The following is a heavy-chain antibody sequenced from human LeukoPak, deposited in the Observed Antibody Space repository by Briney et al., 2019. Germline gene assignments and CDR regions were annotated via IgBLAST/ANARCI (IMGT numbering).Heavy chain of an antibody. V-gene: IGHV3-66*02. J-gene: IGHJ6*04. Sequence: GGSLRLSCAVSGFTVSSSYMSWVRQAPGKGLEWVSFIYSAGSTYYAASVKGRFTISRDSSKNTLYLQMNSLTAEDTAVYYCVKDLGDHYYYGLDVWGKGTTVTVSS. CDR1: GFTVSSSY. D-gene: IGHD3-16*01. CDR3: VKDLGDHYYYGLDV. CDR2: IYSAGST.